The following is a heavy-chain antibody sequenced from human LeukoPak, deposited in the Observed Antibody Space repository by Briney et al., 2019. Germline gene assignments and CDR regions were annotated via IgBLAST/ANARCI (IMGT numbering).Heavy chain of an antibody. CDR3: ARGIRDCSRITCYQPFDY. CDR2: VYSGGHT. V-gene: IGHV3-53*01. CDR1: GLIVSNNY. J-gene: IGHJ4*02. Sequence: PGGSLRLSCAASGLIVSNNYMSWVRQAPGKGLEWVSIVYSGGHTYYADSVKGRFTTSRDKSKNTLYLQMSSLRAEDTAVYYCARGIRDCSRITCYQPFDYWGQGALVTVSS. D-gene: IGHD2-2*01.